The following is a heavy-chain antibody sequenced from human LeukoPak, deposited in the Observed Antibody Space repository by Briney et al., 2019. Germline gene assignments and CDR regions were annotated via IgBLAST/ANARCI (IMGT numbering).Heavy chain of an antibody. CDR1: GYTFTGYY. V-gene: IGHV1-2*02. J-gene: IGHJ4*02. CDR2: INPNSGGT. CDR3: ARDRSRHSSSSNFDY. Sequence: ASVKVSCKASGYTFTGYYMHWVRQAPGQGLEWMGWINPNSGGTNYAQKFQGRVTMTRDTSISTAYMELSRLRSDDTAVYYCARDRSRHSSSSNFDYWGQGTLVTVSS. D-gene: IGHD6-6*01.